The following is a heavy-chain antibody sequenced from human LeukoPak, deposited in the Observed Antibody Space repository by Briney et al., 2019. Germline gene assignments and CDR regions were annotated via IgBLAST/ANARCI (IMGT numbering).Heavy chain of an antibody. CDR1: GFTFSSYA. CDR3: AKGQRVGATTEFDY. Sequence: GGSLRLSCAASGFTFSSYAMHWVRQAPGKGLEWVAVISYDGSNKYYADSVKGRFTISRDNSKNTLYLQMNNLRAEDTAVYYCAKGQRVGATTEFDYWGQGTLVTVSS. D-gene: IGHD1-26*01. V-gene: IGHV3-30-3*01. CDR2: ISYDGSNK. J-gene: IGHJ4*02.